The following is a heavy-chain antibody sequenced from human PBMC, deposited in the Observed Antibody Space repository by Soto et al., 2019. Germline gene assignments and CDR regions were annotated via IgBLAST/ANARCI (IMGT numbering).Heavy chain of an antibody. CDR1: GGTFSSYA. V-gene: IGHV1-69*06. Sequence: SVKVSCKASGGTFSSYAISWVRQAPGQGLEWMGGIIPIFGTANYAQKFQGRVTITADKSTSTAYMELSSLRSEDTAVYYCARAGEYYYDSSGYYTFDYWGQGTLVTVSS. J-gene: IGHJ4*02. D-gene: IGHD3-22*01. CDR3: ARAGEYYYDSSGYYTFDY. CDR2: IIPIFGTA.